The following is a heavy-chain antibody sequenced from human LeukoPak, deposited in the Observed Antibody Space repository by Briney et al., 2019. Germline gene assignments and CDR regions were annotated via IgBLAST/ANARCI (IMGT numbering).Heavy chain of an antibody. Sequence: GGSLRLSCAASGFTFSSYSMNWVRQAPGKGLEWVSSISSSSSYIYYAGSVKGRFTISRDNAKNSLYLQMNSLRAENTAVYYCARGWVGATSFDYWGQGTLVTVSS. CDR2: ISSSSSYI. D-gene: IGHD1-26*01. V-gene: IGHV3-21*01. J-gene: IGHJ4*02. CDR1: GFTFSSYS. CDR3: ARGWVGATSFDY.